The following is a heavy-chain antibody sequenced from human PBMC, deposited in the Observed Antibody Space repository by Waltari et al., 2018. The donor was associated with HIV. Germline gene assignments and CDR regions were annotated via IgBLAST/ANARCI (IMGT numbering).Heavy chain of an antibody. Sequence: EVQLVDSGGGLVKPGGSLRLSCAASGFTFSDYSMNWVRQSPGRGLEWVSSISSSGSFIYYADSGKGRFTISRDNAKNSMYLQMNNLRADDSAMYYCARDSRGTSWSLNWFDPWGQGTLVTVSS. J-gene: IGHJ5*02. D-gene: IGHD6-13*01. CDR1: GFTFSDYS. V-gene: IGHV3-21*02. CDR2: ISSSGSFI. CDR3: ARDSRGTSWSLNWFDP.